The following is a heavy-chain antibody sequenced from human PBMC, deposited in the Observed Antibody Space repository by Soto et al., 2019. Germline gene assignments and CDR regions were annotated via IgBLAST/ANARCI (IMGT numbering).Heavy chain of an antibody. J-gene: IGHJ6*02. CDR2: ISGSGGST. Sequence: EVQLLESGGGLVQPGGSMRLSCAASGFTFSSYAMSWVRQAPGKGLEWVSAISGSGGSTYYADSVKGRFTISRDNSKNTLYLQMNSLRAEDTAVYYCAKDGDGWGGMGVWGQGTTVTVSS. D-gene: IGHD3-16*01. V-gene: IGHV3-23*01. CDR3: AKDGDGWGGMGV. CDR1: GFTFSSYA.